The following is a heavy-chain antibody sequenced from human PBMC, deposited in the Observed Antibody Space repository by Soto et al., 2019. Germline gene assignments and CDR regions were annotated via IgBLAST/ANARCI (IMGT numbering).Heavy chain of an antibody. CDR2: IYYSGST. J-gene: IGHJ6*02. V-gene: IGHV4-30-4*01. CDR1: GGSFICDYY. Sequence: NHSETLSLTCAVYGGSFICDYYWSCIRQPPGKGLEWIGYIYYSGSTYYNPSLKSRVTISVDTSKNQFSLKLSSVTAADTAVYYCARIGRRFWADVWGQGTTVTVSS. CDR3: ARIGRRFWADV. D-gene: IGHD3-3*01.